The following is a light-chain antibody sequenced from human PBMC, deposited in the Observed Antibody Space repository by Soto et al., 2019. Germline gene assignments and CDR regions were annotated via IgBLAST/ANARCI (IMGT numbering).Light chain of an antibody. Sequence: EIVLTQSPATLSLSPGERVTLSCRASQSVGSYLAWYQQKLGQAPRLLIYDASNRATGIPARFSGSGSGTDFTLTSSSLEPEDFAVYYCQQRSNWPLTFGQVTKVEI. V-gene: IGKV3-11*01. CDR3: QQRSNWPLT. CDR2: DAS. CDR1: QSVGSY. J-gene: IGKJ1*01.